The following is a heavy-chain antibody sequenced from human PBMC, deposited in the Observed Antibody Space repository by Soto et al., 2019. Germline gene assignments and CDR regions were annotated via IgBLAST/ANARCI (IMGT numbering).Heavy chain of an antibody. V-gene: IGHV3-11*04. Sequence: GGSLRLSCAASGFTFSDYYMSWISQAPGKGLERVSYISSSSSTIYYADSVKGRFTISRDNAKNSLYLQMNSLRAEDTAVYYCASESEPILLWFGDQDGESYFDYWGQGTLVTVSS. CDR3: ASESEPILLWFGDQDGESYFDY. J-gene: IGHJ4*02. CDR2: ISSSSSTI. D-gene: IGHD3-10*01. CDR1: GFTFSDYY.